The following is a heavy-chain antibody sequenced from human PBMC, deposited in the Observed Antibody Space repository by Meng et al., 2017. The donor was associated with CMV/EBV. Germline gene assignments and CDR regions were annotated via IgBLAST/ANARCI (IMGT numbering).Heavy chain of an antibody. Sequence: GESLKISCAASGFTFSSYGMHWVRQAPGKGLEWVAVISYDGSNKYYADSVKGRFTISRDNSKNTLYLQMNSLRAEDTAVYYCARGLKPELIAARPYYYYGMDVWGQGTTVTVS. D-gene: IGHD6-6*01. CDR2: ISYDGSNK. V-gene: IGHV3-30*19. J-gene: IGHJ6*02. CDR1: GFTFSSYG. CDR3: ARGLKPELIAARPYYYYGMDV.